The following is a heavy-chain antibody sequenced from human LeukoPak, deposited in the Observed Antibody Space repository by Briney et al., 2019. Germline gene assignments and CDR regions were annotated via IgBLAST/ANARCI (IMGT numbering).Heavy chain of an antibody. Sequence: ASVKVSCKDSGYTFTSYGISWVRQAPGQGLEWMGWISAYNGNTNYAQKLQGRVTMTTDTSTSTAYMELRSLRSDDTAVYYCARDTLSSSWYEPYGMDVWGQGTTVTVSS. CDR3: ARDTLSSSWYEPYGMDV. CDR2: ISAYNGNT. J-gene: IGHJ6*02. CDR1: GYTFTSYG. D-gene: IGHD6-13*01. V-gene: IGHV1-18*01.